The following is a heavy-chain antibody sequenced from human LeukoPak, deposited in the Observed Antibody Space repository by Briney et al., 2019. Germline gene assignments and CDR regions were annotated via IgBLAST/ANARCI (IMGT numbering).Heavy chain of an antibody. CDR2: INHSGST. Sequence: SETLSLTCAVYGGSFSGYYWSWIRQPPGKGLEWIGEINHSGSTNYNPSLKSRVTISVDTSKNQFSLKLSSVTAADTAVYYCARETPVYDSSGYYYLSWGQGTLVTVSS. CDR3: ARETPVYDSSGYYYLS. CDR1: GGSFSGYY. V-gene: IGHV4-34*01. J-gene: IGHJ5*02. D-gene: IGHD3-22*01.